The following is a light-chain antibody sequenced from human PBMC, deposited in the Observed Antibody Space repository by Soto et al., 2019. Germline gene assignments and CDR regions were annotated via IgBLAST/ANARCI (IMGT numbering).Light chain of an antibody. CDR2: GAS. V-gene: IGKV3-11*01. Sequence: EIVLTQSPASLSLSPGERATLSCRASQSVDSYLVWYQQKPGQAPRLLIFGASNRATGIPARFSGSGSGTDFTLTINSLEPDDFAVYYCQQCGSWPSTFGQGTRLEIK. J-gene: IGKJ5*01. CDR1: QSVDSY. CDR3: QQCGSWPST.